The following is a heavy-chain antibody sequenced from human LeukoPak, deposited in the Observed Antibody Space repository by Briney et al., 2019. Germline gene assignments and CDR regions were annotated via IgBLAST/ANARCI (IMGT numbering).Heavy chain of an antibody. V-gene: IGHV4-59*01. CDR3: ATVAVIRGVTYFDY. CDR2: LFYSGST. Sequence: PSETLSLTCTVSGGSISSYYWSWIRQPQGKGLEWIAYLFYSGSTDYNPSLESRVTISVDTSKNQFSLKLRSVTAADTAVYYCATVAVIRGVTYFDYWGQGTLVTVSS. J-gene: IGHJ4*02. CDR1: GGSISSYY. D-gene: IGHD3-10*01.